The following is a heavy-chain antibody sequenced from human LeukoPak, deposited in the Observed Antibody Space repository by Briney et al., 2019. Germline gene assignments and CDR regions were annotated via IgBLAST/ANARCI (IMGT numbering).Heavy chain of an antibody. CDR2: INHSGST. CDR1: GGSFSNYY. D-gene: IGHD6-13*01. Sequence: SETLSLTCAVYGGSFSNYYWSWIRQPPGKGLEWIGEINHSGSTNYNPSLKSRLTISVDTSKKQFSLKLTSVTAADTAVYYCARAPVCVAAVGKYFDYWGQGTLVTVSS. V-gene: IGHV4-34*01. J-gene: IGHJ4*02. CDR3: ARAPVCVAAVGKYFDY.